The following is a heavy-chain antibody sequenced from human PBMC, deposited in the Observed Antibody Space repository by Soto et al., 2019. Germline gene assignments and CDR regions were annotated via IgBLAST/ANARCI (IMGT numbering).Heavy chain of an antibody. D-gene: IGHD3-3*01. Sequence: VASVKVSCKASGYTFTGYYMHWVRQAPGQGLEWIGWINPNSGGTNYAQKFQGWVTMTRDTSISTAYMELSRLRSDDTAVYYCARGVSYDFWSGYYTGGHYYYYGMDVWGQGTTVTVSS. V-gene: IGHV1-2*04. CDR3: ARGVSYDFWSGYYTGGHYYYYGMDV. CDR1: GYTFTGYY. J-gene: IGHJ6*02. CDR2: INPNSGGT.